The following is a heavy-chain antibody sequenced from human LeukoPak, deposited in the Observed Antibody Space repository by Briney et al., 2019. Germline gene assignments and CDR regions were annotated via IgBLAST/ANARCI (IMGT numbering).Heavy chain of an antibody. CDR2: MNPNIGKT. CDR1: GYTFTNYD. CDR3: ARVGSGRYCSSTSCYPEYYYYYYMDV. J-gene: IGHJ6*03. D-gene: IGHD2-2*01. Sequence: ASVKVSCKASGYTFTNYDTNWVRQATGQGREWMGWMNPNIGKTGYAQKFQGRVTMTRNTSISTAYMELSSLRSEETAVYYCARVGSGRYCSSTSCYPEYYYYYYMDVWGKGTTVTVSS. V-gene: IGHV1-8*01.